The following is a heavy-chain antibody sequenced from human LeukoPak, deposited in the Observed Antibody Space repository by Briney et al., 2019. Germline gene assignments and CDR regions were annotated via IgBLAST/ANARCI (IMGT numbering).Heavy chain of an antibody. CDR3: ARSRYASRGYYWGFDY. Sequence: GGSLRLSCAASGFTFSSYAMHWVRQAPGKGLEWVAVISYDGSNKYYADSVKGRFTISRDNAMNSLYLQMNSLRAEDTALYYCARSRYASRGYYWGFDYWGQGTLVTVSS. CDR2: ISYDGSNK. CDR1: GFTFSSYA. D-gene: IGHD3-22*01. V-gene: IGHV3-30*04. J-gene: IGHJ4*02.